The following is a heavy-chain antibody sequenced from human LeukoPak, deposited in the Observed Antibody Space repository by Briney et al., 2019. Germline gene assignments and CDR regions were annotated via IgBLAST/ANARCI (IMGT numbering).Heavy chain of an antibody. CDR3: AKEGHCSGGSCYFVEAHGMDV. D-gene: IGHD2-15*01. Sequence: SVKVSCKASGGTFSSYAISWVRQAPGQGLEWMGGIIPIFGTANYAQKFQGRVTITADESTSTAYMELSSLRSEDTAVYYCAKEGHCSGGSCYFVEAHGMDVWGQGTTVTVSS. J-gene: IGHJ6*02. CDR1: GGTFSSYA. V-gene: IGHV1-69*01. CDR2: IIPIFGTA.